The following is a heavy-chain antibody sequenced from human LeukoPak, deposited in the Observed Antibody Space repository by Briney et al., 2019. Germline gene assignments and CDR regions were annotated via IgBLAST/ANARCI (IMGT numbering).Heavy chain of an antibody. D-gene: IGHD7-27*01. V-gene: IGHV3-74*03. CDR1: GFTFSRYW. J-gene: IGHJ4*02. CDR3: GGGSGVADY. Sequence: GGSLRLSCVASGFTFSRYWMHWVRQAPGKGLVWVSRINSDGSSITYADSVKGRFTISRDNAKNTLYLQMTSLRVEDTAVYYCGGGSGVADYWGQGALVTVSS. CDR2: INSDGSSI.